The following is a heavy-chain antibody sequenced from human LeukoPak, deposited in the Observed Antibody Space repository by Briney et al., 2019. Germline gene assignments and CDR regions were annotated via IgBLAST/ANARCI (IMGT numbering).Heavy chain of an antibody. D-gene: IGHD4-23*01. J-gene: IGHJ4*02. CDR2: INSDGSST. CDR3: ARDRFGYGGNSGL. CDR1: GFTVSSNY. Sequence: PGGSLRLSCAASGFTVSSNYMSWVRQAPGKGLVWVSRINSDGSSTSYADSVKGRFTISRDNSKNTLYLQMNSLRAEDTAVYYCARDRFGYGGNSGLWGQGTLVTVSS. V-gene: IGHV3-74*01.